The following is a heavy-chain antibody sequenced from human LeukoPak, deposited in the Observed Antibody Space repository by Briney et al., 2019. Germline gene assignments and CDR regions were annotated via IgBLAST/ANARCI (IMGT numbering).Heavy chain of an antibody. J-gene: IGHJ6*02. Sequence: GGSLRLSCAASGFTFSSYGMHWVRQAPGKGLEWVAVIWFGGGNKYYADSVKGRFTISRDNSKNTLYLQMNSLRAADTAVYYCARDQVRRGGDYSGMDVWGQGTTVTVSS. CDR2: IWFGGGNK. V-gene: IGHV3-33*01. D-gene: IGHD2-21*01. CDR1: GFTFSSYG. CDR3: ARDQVRRGGDYSGMDV.